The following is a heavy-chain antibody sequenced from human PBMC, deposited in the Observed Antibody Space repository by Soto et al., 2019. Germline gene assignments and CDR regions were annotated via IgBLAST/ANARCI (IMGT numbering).Heavy chain of an antibody. D-gene: IGHD4-17*01. CDR1: GDSIIGTGW. CDR2: VYHSGAT. J-gene: IGHJ6*02. V-gene: IGHV4-4*02. CDR3: VRNGDYSREV. Sequence: QVQLQESGPGLVRPSGTLSLTCAVSGDSIIGTGWWSWVRQSPGKGLDWIGEVYHSGATNYNPSLKSRVTISVDTSRNHFSLNLVSVTAADTAVYYCVRNGDYSREVWGQGTTVTVSS.